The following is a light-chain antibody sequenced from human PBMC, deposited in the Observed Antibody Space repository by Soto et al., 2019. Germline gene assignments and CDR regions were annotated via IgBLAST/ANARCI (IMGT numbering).Light chain of an antibody. Sequence: EIVMTQSPATLSVSPGERATLSCRASQSVSSNLAWYQQKPGQAPRLLIEGASTRATGIPARFSGSGSGTEFTLTISSLQSEDFAVYYCQQYNNWPPLTFGGGTKVAIK. J-gene: IGKJ4*01. V-gene: IGKV3-15*01. CDR2: GAS. CDR3: QQYNNWPPLT. CDR1: QSVSSN.